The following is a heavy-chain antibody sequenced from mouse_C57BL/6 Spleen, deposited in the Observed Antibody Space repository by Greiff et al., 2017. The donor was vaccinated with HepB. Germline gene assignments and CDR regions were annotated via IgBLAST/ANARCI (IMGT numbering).Heavy chain of an antibody. D-gene: IGHD4-1*01. Sequence: EVQRVESGGGLVKPGGSLKLSCAASGFTFSSYAMSWVRQTPEKRLEWVATISDGGSYTYYPDNVKGRFTISRDNAKNNLYLQMSHLKSEDTAMYYCARGVTGTFAYWGQGTLVTVSA. CDR3: ARGVTGTFAY. CDR2: ISDGGSYT. CDR1: GFTFSSYA. J-gene: IGHJ3*01. V-gene: IGHV5-4*01.